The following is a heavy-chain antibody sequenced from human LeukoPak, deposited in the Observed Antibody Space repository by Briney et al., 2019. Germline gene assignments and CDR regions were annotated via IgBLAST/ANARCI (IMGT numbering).Heavy chain of an antibody. CDR2: IYTSGST. CDR1: GVSISGYY. V-gene: IGHV4-4*07. J-gene: IGHJ4*02. CDR3: AREGWLRFDGGTGFDY. D-gene: IGHD5-12*01. Sequence: KPSETLSLTCTVSGVSISGYYWSWIRQPAGKGLEWIGRIYTSGSTNYNPSLKSRVTMSVDTSKNQFSLKLSSVTAADTAVYYCAREGWLRFDGGTGFDYWGQGTLVTVSS.